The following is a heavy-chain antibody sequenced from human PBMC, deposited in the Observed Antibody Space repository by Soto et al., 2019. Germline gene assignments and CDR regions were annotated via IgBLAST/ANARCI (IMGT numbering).Heavy chain of an antibody. Sequence: VAVIWYDRSNKYYADSVKGRFTISRDNSKNTLYLQMNSLRAEDTAVYYCARDREEVTTVVPLDYGGQGTLVTV. V-gene: IGHV3-33*01. D-gene: IGHD4-17*01. CDR2: IWYDRSNK. J-gene: IGHJ4*02. CDR3: ARDREEVTTVVPLDY.